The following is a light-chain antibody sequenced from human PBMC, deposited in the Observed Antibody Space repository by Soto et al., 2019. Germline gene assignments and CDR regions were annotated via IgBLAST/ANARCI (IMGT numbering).Light chain of an antibody. CDR1: QSVSSY. V-gene: IGKV3-11*01. CDR2: DAS. J-gene: IGKJ1*01. Sequence: EIVLSQSPPTLSLSPGERATLSCRASQSVSSYLSWYQHKPGQAPRLLIYDASKSATGIPARFSGSGSGTDFTLPISSLEPEEFAVYYCQQRSNWPPTWTFGQGTKVEVK. CDR3: QQRSNWPPTWT.